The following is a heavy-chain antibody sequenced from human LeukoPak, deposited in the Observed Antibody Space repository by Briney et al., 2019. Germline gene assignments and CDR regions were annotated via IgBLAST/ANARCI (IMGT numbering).Heavy chain of an antibody. CDR2: ISGSGGRT. J-gene: IGHJ4*02. CDR3: AKARGATYGTYYFDY. D-gene: IGHD4/OR15-4a*01. Sequence: PGGSLRLSCAASGFTFSSYAMSWVRQAPGKGLEWVSVISGSGGRTYYADSVKGRFTISRDNSKNTLYLQMNSLRAEDTAVYYCAKARGATYGTYYFDYWGQGTLVTVSS. V-gene: IGHV3-23*01. CDR1: GFTFSSYA.